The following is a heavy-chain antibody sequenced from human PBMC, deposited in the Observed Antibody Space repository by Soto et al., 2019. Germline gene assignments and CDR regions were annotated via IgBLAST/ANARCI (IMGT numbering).Heavy chain of an antibody. CDR2: IIPIFGTA. CDR1: GGTFSSYA. CDR3: ASGIAAAGTGAFDI. V-gene: IGHV1-69*13. Sequence: GASVKVSCKASGGTFSSYAISWVRQAPGQGVEWMGGIIPIFGTANYAQKFQGRVTITADESTSTAYMELSSLRSEDTAVYYCASGIAAAGTGAFDIWGQGTMVTVSS. J-gene: IGHJ3*02. D-gene: IGHD6-13*01.